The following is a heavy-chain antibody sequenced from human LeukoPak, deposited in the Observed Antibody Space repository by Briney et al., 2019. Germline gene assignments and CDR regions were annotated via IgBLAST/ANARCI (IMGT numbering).Heavy chain of an antibody. CDR3: ARVDVSSGWYDDLDY. CDR1: GYTFTSYG. V-gene: IGHV1-18*01. Sequence: SVKVSCKASGYTFTSYGISWVRQAPGQGLEWMGWISAYNRNTTSPHHLQRRVIMTTDTSTSTAYMELRSLRSDDTAVYYCARVDVSSGWYDDLDYCGQGTLVTVSS. J-gene: IGHJ4*02. D-gene: IGHD6-19*01. CDR2: ISAYNRNT.